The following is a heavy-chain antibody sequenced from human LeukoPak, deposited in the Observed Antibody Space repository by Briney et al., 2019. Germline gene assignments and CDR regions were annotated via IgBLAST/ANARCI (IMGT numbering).Heavy chain of an antibody. CDR3: ARAYDCISWFDR. CDR2: INPSSGST. V-gene: IGHV1-46*01. J-gene: IGHJ5*02. Sequence: GASVKVSCKASGYTFTSYYMHWVRQAPGQGLEWMGIINPSSGSTTYAQKFQGRVTMTSDMSTSTVYMELSSLRSEDTAVYYCARAYDCISWFDRWGQGTLVTVSS. CDR1: GYTFTSYY. D-gene: IGHD2-21*02.